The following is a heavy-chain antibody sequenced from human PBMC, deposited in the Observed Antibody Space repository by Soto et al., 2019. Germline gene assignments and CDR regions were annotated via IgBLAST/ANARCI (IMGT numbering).Heavy chain of an antibody. CDR3: ASLLDQPVVPAAITNYYYYGMDV. CDR1: GGTCSSYA. J-gene: IGHJ6*02. V-gene: IGHV1-69*13. D-gene: IGHD2-2*01. CDR2: IVPIFGTA. Sequence: SVKVSCKASGGTCSSYAISWVRQAPGQGLEWMGGIVPIFGTANYAQKFQGRVTITADESTSTAYMELSSLRSEDTAVYYCASLLDQPVVPAAITNYYYYGMDVWGQGTTVTVSS.